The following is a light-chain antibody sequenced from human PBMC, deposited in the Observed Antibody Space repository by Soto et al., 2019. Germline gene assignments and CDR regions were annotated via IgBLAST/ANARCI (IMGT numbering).Light chain of an antibody. J-gene: IGKJ2*01. CDR3: QQYYSYPLT. Sequence: AIRMTQSPSSLSASTGDRVTITCRASQGISSYLAWYQQKPGKAPKLLIYAASTLQSGVPSRFSGSGSGTDFTLTISCLQSEDFANYYFQQYYSYPLTFGQGTKLEIK. V-gene: IGKV1-8*01. CDR2: AAS. CDR1: QGISSY.